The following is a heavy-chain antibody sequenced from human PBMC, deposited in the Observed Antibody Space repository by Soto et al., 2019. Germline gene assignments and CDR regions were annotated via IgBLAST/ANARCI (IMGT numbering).Heavy chain of an antibody. CDR1: GGSISSYY. Sequence: SETLSLTCTVSGGSISSYYWSWIRQPPGKGLEWIGYIYYSGSTNYNPSLKSRVTMSVDTSKNQLSLKLSSVTAADTAVYYCARLHCNSPNCVPLDPWGQGTLVTVSS. V-gene: IGHV4-59*08. CDR3: ARLHCNSPNCVPLDP. J-gene: IGHJ5*02. D-gene: IGHD2-2*01. CDR2: IYYSGST.